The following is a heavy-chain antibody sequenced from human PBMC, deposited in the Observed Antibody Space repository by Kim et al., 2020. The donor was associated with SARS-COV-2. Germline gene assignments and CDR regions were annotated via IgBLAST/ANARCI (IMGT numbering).Heavy chain of an antibody. V-gene: IGHV4-34*01. CDR3: ARRGLRFGELFIDY. J-gene: IGHJ4*02. CDR2: INHSGST. CDR1: GGSFSGYY. Sequence: SETLSLTCAVYGGSFSGYYWSWIRQPPGKGLEWIGEINHSGSTNYNPSLKSRVTISVDTSKNQFSLKLSSVTAADTAVYYCARRGLRFGELFIDYWGQGTLVTVSS. D-gene: IGHD3-10*01.